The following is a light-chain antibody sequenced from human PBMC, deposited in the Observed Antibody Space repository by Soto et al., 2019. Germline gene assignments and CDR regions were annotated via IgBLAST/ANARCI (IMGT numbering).Light chain of an antibody. CDR3: QQYNNWPPWT. J-gene: IGKJ1*01. Sequence: EIVLTQSPGTLSLSPGEGATLSCRASQSVSSRYLAWYQQKPGQPPRLLIYGASSRATGIPDRFSGSGSGTDFTLTISGLEPEDFAVYFCQQYNNWPPWTFGQGTKVDIK. CDR1: QSVSSRY. CDR2: GAS. V-gene: IGKV3-20*01.